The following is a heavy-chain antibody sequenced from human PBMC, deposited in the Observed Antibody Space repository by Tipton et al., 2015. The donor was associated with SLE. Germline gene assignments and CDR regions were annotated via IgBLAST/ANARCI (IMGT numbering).Heavy chain of an antibody. CDR3: ARDTRY. V-gene: IGHV4-61*09. Sequence: TLSLTCTASGGSISSGSYYWSWIRQPAGKGLEWIGHIYTSGSTYYNPSLRSRVTISVDTSKNQFSLKLSSVTAADTAVYYCARDTRYWGQGTLVTVSS. D-gene: IGHD2-2*01. CDR2: IYTSGST. J-gene: IGHJ4*02. CDR1: GGSISSGSYY.